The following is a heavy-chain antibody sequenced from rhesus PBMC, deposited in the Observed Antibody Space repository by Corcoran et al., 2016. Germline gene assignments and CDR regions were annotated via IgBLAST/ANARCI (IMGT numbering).Heavy chain of an antibody. J-gene: IGHJ4*01. Sequence: QVQLQESGPGLVKPSETLSLTCAVSGGSVSSSNWWSWIRQPPGKGLEWIGYISVSSVSTYYNPSLKMRGTISTDTSKNQVALKLSSVTAVDTAVYYCAREDPGGIAAAGVDYWGQGVLVTVSS. CDR1: GGSVSSSNW. CDR3: AREDPGGIAAAGVDY. D-gene: IGHD6-43*01. V-gene: IGHV4-65*01. CDR2: ISVSSVST.